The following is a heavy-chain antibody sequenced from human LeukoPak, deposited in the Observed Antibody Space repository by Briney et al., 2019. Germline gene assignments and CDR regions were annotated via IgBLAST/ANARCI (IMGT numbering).Heavy chain of an antibody. CDR3: ATSSTGTFDY. V-gene: IGHV3-53*01. CDR2: IYSGGST. J-gene: IGHJ4*01. CDR1: GFTFSNAW. D-gene: IGHD1-1*01. Sequence: GGSLRLSCAASGFTFSNAWMSWVRQAPGKGLEWVSVIYSGGSTYYADSVKGRCTISRDNSKNTLYLQMYSLRDDDTAFYYCATSSTGTFDYWGQGTLVTVSS.